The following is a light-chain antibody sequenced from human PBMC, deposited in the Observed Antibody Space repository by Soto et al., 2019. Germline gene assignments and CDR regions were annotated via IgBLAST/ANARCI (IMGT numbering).Light chain of an antibody. J-gene: IGKJ1*01. CDR3: QQYNSYPCT. CDR1: QSISSW. CDR2: KAS. Sequence: DIQMTQSPSTLSASVGDRVTLTCRASQSISSWLAWYQQKPGKAPKLLIYKASSLESGVPSRFSGSGSGTEFTLTISSLQPDDFATYYCQQYNSYPCTFGQGTKVEIK. V-gene: IGKV1-5*03.